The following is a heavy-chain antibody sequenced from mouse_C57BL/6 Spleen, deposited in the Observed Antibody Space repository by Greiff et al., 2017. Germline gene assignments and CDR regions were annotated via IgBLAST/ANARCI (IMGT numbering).Heavy chain of an antibody. V-gene: IGHV7-3*01. J-gene: IGHJ2*01. Sequence: EVKLVESGGGLVQPGGSLSLSCAASGFTFTDYYMSWVRQPPGKALEWLGFIRNKANGYTTEYSASVKGRFTISRDNSQSILYLQMNALRAEDSATYYCARYPPPYDYDWNYFDYWGQGTTLTVSS. CDR2: IRNKANGYTT. CDR3: ARYPPPYDYDWNYFDY. CDR1: GFTFTDYY. D-gene: IGHD2-4*01.